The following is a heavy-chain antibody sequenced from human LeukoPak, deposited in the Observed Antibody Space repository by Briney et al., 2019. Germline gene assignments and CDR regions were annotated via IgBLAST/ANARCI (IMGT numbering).Heavy chain of an antibody. D-gene: IGHD2-15*01. V-gene: IGHV1-58*02. J-gene: IGHJ4*02. CDR1: GFTFTSSA. Sequence: SAKVSCKASGFTFTSSAMQWVRQARGQRLEWIGWIVVGSGNTNYAQKFQERVTITRDMSTSTAYMELSSLRSEDTAVYYCAATTCSGGSCYSGFLGYWGQGTLVTVSS. CDR3: AATTCSGGSCYSGFLGY. CDR2: IVVGSGNT.